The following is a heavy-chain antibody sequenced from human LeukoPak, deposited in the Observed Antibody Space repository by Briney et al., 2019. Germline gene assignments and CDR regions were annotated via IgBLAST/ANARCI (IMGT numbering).Heavy chain of an antibody. D-gene: IGHD1-26*01. CDR1: GFTVSSNY. V-gene: IGHV3-66*01. J-gene: IGHJ4*02. CDR2: IYSGGST. Sequence: GGSLRVSCAASGFTVSSNYMSWVRQAPGNGLEWVSVIYSGGSTYYADSVKGRFTISRDNSKNTLYLQMNSLRAEDTAVYYCARYKKRDGSFDYWGQGTLVTVSS. CDR3: ARYKKRDGSFDY.